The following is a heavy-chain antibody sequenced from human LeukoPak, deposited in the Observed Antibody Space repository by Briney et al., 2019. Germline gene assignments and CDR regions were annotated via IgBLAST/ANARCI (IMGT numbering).Heavy chain of an antibody. D-gene: IGHD6-13*01. V-gene: IGHV1-2*02. CDR2: IDPNSGGT. Sequence: ASVKVSCKASGYTFTGYYMQWVRQAPGQGLEWMGWIDPNSGGTNYAQKFQGRATMTSDTSISIVYMELSRLTSDDTAVYYCARDRLSAALAGGWGQGTLVTVSS. J-gene: IGHJ4*02. CDR1: GYTFTGYY. CDR3: ARDRLSAALAGG.